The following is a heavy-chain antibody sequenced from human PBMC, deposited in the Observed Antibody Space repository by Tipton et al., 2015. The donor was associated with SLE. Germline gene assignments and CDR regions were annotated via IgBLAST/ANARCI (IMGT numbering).Heavy chain of an antibody. Sequence: TLSLTCTVSGGSIVSNSHYWAWVRRPPGKGLEWMGSVSSTGGAYYNPSLKSRVTISVDTSMNQFSLNLSSVTAADTAVYYCARAPHRDYGDYGGDAFDIWGQGTMVTVSS. CDR3: ARAPHRDYGDYGGDAFDI. CDR2: VSSTGGA. CDR1: GGSIVSNSHY. J-gene: IGHJ3*02. V-gene: IGHV4-39*07. D-gene: IGHD4-17*01.